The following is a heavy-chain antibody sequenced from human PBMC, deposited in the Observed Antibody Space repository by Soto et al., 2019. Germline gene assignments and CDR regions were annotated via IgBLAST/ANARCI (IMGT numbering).Heavy chain of an antibody. J-gene: IGHJ4*02. V-gene: IGHV4-34*01. D-gene: IGHD3-9*01. CDR3: AREWPVLRYFDWYPFDY. CDR1: GQSFNDQY. Sequence: SETLSLTCAVYGQSFNDQYCSWVRQTPGEGLEWIAEINHSGSTNYNPSLKSRVTISVDTSKNQFSLKLSSVTAADTAVYYCAREWPVLRYFDWYPFDYWGQRTLVTVSS. CDR2: INHSGST.